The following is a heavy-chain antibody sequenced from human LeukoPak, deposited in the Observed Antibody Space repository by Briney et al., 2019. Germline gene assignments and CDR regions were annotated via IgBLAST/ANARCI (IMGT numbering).Heavy chain of an antibody. CDR2: IIPIFGTA. J-gene: IGHJ6*03. Sequence: ASVKVSCKASGGTFSSYAISWVRQAPGQGLEWMGGIIPIFGTANYAQKFQGRVTITADDSTSTAYMELSGLRAEDTAVYYCARGEMATISDYYYYYMDVWGKGTTVTISS. CDR3: ARGEMATISDYYYYYMDV. CDR1: GGTFSSYA. V-gene: IGHV1-69*13. D-gene: IGHD5-24*01.